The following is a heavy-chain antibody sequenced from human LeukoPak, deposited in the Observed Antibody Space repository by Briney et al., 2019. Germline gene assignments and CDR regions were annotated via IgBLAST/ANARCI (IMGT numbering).Heavy chain of an antibody. CDR2: ISSSSSTI. J-gene: IGHJ4*02. CDR1: GFTFSDYN. CDR3: ARDIGILGATLAY. V-gene: IGHV3-48*01. Sequence: GGSLRLSCAASGFTFSDYNMNWVRQAPGKGPEWVSYISSSSSTIYYADSVKGRFTISRDNAQNSLYLQMNSLRAEDTAVYYCARDIGILGATLAYRGQGTLVTVSS. D-gene: IGHD1-26*01.